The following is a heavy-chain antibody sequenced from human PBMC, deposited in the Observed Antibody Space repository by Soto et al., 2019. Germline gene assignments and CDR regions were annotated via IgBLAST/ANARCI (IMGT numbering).Heavy chain of an antibody. CDR1: GGSINNFDSY. CDR3: AATVTSGGMDSFHM. J-gene: IGHJ3*02. V-gene: IGHV4-39*02. Sequence: HLQLHESGPGLVKPSETLSLTCSVSGGSINNFDSYWGWFRQPPGKGLEWIGSIYYSGNAYYNPSIKSRATISVDTSENHFSLKLRSETAADTAIYYCAATVTSGGMDSFHMWGPVAMVTVSS. CDR2: IYYSGNA. D-gene: IGHD4-17*01.